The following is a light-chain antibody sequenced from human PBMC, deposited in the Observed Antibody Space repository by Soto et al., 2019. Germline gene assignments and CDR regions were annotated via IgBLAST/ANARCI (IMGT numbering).Light chain of an antibody. V-gene: IGKV3-15*01. CDR2: GAS. Sequence: EIVMAQSPATLSVSPGGRATLSCRASQSVSSNLAWYQQKPAQAPRRLIYGASTRATGSPARFSGSGSGTEFTLTISSLQAEDFAVYYCQQYNNWPRTFGQGTKVDIK. J-gene: IGKJ1*01. CDR1: QSVSSN. CDR3: QQYNNWPRT.